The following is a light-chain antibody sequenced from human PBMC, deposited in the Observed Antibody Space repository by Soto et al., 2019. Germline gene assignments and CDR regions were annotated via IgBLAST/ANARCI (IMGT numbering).Light chain of an antibody. CDR3: GTWDSSLSAGV. V-gene: IGLV2-23*01. CDR1: SSDVGSYNL. Sequence: QSVLTQPASVSGSPGQSITISCTGTSSDVGSYNLVSWYQQHPGKAPKLMIYEGSKRPSGVSNRFSGSKSGNTASLTISGLQAGDEADYYCGTWDSSLSAGVFGGGTKLTVL. J-gene: IGLJ2*01. CDR2: EGS.